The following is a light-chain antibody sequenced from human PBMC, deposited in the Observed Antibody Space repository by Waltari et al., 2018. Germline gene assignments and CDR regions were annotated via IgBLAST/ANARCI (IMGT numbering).Light chain of an antibody. Sequence: EIVMTQSPATLSVSPGERATLSCRASQSVSGNLACYQQQPGQAPRLLIYGASTRDTGIPARFSGSGSGTEFTLTISSLQSEDFAVYYCQQYNNWPRTFGGGTKVEIK. V-gene: IGKV3-15*01. CDR3: QQYNNWPRT. CDR2: GAS. CDR1: QSVSGN. J-gene: IGKJ4*01.